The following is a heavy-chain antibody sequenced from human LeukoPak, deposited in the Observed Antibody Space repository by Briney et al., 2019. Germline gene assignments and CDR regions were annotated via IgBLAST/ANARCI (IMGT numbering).Heavy chain of an antibody. Sequence: ASVKVSCKASGYTFTSYYMHWVRQAPGQGLEWMGIINPSGGSTTYAQNFQGRVTMTRDTSTSTVYMELSSLRSEDTAVYYCAREGGSYRPLDYSGQGTLVTVSS. V-gene: IGHV1-46*01. D-gene: IGHD3-16*02. CDR2: INPSGGST. J-gene: IGHJ4*02. CDR3: AREGGSYRPLDY. CDR1: GYTFTSYY.